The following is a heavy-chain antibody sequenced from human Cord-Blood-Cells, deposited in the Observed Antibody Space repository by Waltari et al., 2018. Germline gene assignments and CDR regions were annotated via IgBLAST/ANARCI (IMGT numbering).Heavy chain of an antibody. D-gene: IGHD6-19*01. Sequence: QVQLVQSGAVVKKPGSSVKVSCKASGGTFSSYAISWVPPPPGQGLEWMGGIIPIFGTANYAQKFQGRVTSTADESTSTAYMELCSLRSEDTAVYYCARSYPGYSSGWYWYFDLWGRGTLVTVSS. CDR2: IIPIFGTA. CDR1: GGTFSSYA. V-gene: IGHV1-69*01. J-gene: IGHJ2*01. CDR3: ARSYPGYSSGWYWYFDL.